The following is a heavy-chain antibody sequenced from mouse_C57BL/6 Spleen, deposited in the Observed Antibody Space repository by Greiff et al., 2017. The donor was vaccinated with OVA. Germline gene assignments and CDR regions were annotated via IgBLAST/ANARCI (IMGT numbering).Heavy chain of an antibody. V-gene: IGHV5-17*01. Sequence: EVKLVESGGGLVKPGGSLKLSCAASGFTFSDYGMHWVRQAPEKGLEWVAHISSGSSTIYYADTVKGRFTISRDNAKNTLFLQMTSLMSEDTAMYYCARGLFYRTVYYFDYWGQGTTLTVSS. D-gene: IGHD6-1*01. CDR3: ARGLFYRTVYYFDY. CDR2: ISSGSSTI. CDR1: GFTFSDYG. J-gene: IGHJ2*01.